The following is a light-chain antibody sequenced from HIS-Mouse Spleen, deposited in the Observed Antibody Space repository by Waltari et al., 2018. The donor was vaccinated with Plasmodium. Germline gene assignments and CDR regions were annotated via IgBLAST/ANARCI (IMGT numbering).Light chain of an antibody. CDR1: SSDVGSYNL. CDR2: EGS. V-gene: IGLV2-23*01. CDR3: CSYAGSSTNWV. J-gene: IGLJ3*02. Sequence: QSVLTQPASVSGSPGQSITISCTGTSSDVGSYNLFSWYQQHPGKAPKLMIYEGSKRPSGVSNRFSGSKSGNTASLTISGLQAEDEADYYCCSYAGSSTNWVFGGGTKLTVL.